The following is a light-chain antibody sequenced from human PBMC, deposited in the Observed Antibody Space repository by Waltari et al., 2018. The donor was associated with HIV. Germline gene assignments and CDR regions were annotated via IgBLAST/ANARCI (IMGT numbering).Light chain of an antibody. CDR2: YDD. CDR3: ATWDDSLNVYV. Sequence: QSVLTQPPSVSEVPRQRVTISCSGSSSNIGSNAVSWYQQFPGQAPKLLIYYDDLLPSGVSDRFSGSKSGTSASLTISGLQSEDEAAYFCATWDDSLNVYVFGTATKVTVL. V-gene: IGLV1-36*01. CDR1: SSNIGSNA. J-gene: IGLJ1*01.